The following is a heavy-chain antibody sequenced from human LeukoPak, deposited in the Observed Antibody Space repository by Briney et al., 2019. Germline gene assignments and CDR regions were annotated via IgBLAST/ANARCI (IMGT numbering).Heavy chain of an antibody. V-gene: IGHV5-51*01. CDR1: GYSFTSYW. Sequence: GESLKISCKGSGYSFTSYWIGWVRQMPGKGLEWMGIICPGDSDTRYSPSFQGQVTISADKSISTAYLQWSSLKASDTAMYYCASAILGYCSSTSCLFDYWGQGTLVTVSS. CDR2: ICPGDSDT. D-gene: IGHD2-2*01. CDR3: ASAILGYCSSTSCLFDY. J-gene: IGHJ4*02.